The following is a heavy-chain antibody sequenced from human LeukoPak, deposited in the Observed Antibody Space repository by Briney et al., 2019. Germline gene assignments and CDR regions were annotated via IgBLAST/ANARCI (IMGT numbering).Heavy chain of an antibody. J-gene: IGHJ6*03. CDR3: ARGIRGVIITTNYYNMDV. V-gene: IGHV4-34*01. CDR2: VNHSGRT. D-gene: IGHD3-10*01. Sequence: SETLSLTCAVYGRSFSGYYWSWVRQPPGKGLEWMGEVNHSGRTSYNPSPKSGVTISADTSKNQFSLRMTSLTAADTAVYYCARGIRGVIITTNYYNMDVWGPGTTVTVSS. CDR1: GRSFSGYY.